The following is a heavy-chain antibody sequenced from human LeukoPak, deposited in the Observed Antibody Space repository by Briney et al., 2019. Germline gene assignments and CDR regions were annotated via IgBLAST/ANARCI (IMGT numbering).Heavy chain of an antibody. V-gene: IGHV1-2*02. Sequence: GASVKVSCKASGYTFTGYYMHWVRQAPGQGLEWMGWINPNSGGTNCAQKFQGRVTMTRDTSISTAYMELSRLRSDDTAVYYCARDRGSGYDILNDYWGQGTLVTVSS. CDR2: INPNSGGT. CDR1: GYTFTGYY. J-gene: IGHJ4*02. D-gene: IGHD3-9*01. CDR3: ARDRGSGYDILNDY.